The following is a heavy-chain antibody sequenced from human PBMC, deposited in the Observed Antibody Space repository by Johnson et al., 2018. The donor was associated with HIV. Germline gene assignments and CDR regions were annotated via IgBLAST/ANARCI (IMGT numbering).Heavy chain of an antibody. J-gene: IGHJ3*02. Sequence: VQLVESGGGLVQPGGSLRLSCIGSGFTFSRYAVSWVRQTPGKRLEWVLVIRNSGGATHYADSAKGRFTISRDNSKNTLYLQMNSLKTEDTALYYCARDGYYDSGSDPLDIWGQGTMVTVSS. D-gene: IGHD3-10*01. CDR3: ARDGYYDSGSDPLDI. CDR1: GFTFSRYA. V-gene: IGHV3-23*04. CDR2: IRNSGGAT.